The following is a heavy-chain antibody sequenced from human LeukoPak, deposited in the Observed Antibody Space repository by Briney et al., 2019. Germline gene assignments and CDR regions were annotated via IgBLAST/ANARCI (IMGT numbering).Heavy chain of an antibody. CDR2: IYYSGST. CDR1: GGSISSYY. D-gene: IGHD2-15*01. J-gene: IGHJ5*02. Sequence: SETLSLTCTVSGGSISSYYWSWIRQPPGKGLEWIGYIYYSGSTNYNPSLKSRVTISVDTSKNQFSLKLGSVTAADTAVYYCAREVVAANWYNWFDPWGQGTLVTVSS. CDR3: AREVVAANWYNWFDP. V-gene: IGHV4-59*01.